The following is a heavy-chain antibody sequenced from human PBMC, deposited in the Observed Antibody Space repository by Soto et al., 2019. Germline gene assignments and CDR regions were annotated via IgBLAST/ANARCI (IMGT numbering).Heavy chain of an antibody. Sequence: EVQLLESGGGLVQPGGSLRLSCAGSGFTFSRSAMNWVRQAPGKGLEWVSSISSGTLYTYYTDSVKGRFTISRDDAKNTVFLQMNSLRADDTAVYYCANSEISGGTYPTVFDYWGQGTLVTVSS. CDR1: GFTFSRSA. V-gene: IGHV3-23*01. D-gene: IGHD1-26*01. J-gene: IGHJ4*02. CDR2: ISSGTLYT. CDR3: ANSEISGGTYPTVFDY.